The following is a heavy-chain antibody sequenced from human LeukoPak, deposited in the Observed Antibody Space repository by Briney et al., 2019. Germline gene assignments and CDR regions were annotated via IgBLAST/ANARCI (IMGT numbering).Heavy chain of an antibody. V-gene: IGHV4-59*12. CDR3: ARDLGYSGNYGAFDI. D-gene: IGHD1-26*01. CDR1: GGSISNYY. Sequence: SETLSLTCSVSGGSISNYYWSWIRQPPGKGLEWVGYVYYNGSTEYNPSLKSRVKISVDTSENHFSLKLTSLTAADTAVYYCARDLGYSGNYGAFDIWGQGTRVTVSS. J-gene: IGHJ3*02. CDR2: VYYNGST.